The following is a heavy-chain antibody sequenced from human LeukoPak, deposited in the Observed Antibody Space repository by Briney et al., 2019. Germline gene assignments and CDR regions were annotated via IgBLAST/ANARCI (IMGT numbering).Heavy chain of an antibody. CDR2: IRSKAYGGTT. CDR1: GFTFGDYA. J-gene: IGHJ4*02. V-gene: IGHV3-49*04. CDR3: TRALLGLIRGIY. D-gene: IGHD3-10*01. Sequence: PGGSLRLSCTASGFTFGDYAMSWVRQAPGKGLEWVGFIRSKAYGGTTEYAASVKGRFTISRDDSKSIAYLQMNSLKTEDTAVYYCTRALLGLIRGIYWGQGTLVTVSS.